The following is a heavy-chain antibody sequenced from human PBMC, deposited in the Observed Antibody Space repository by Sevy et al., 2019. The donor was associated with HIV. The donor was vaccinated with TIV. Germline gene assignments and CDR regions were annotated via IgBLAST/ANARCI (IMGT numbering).Heavy chain of an antibody. CDR1: GFTFSTYW. D-gene: IGHD3-22*01. V-gene: IGHV3-7*04. J-gene: IGHJ4*01. CDR2: IKQDESEK. Sequence: GGYLRLSCAASGFTFSTYWMHWVRQAPGKGLEWVANIKQDESEKYYLASVKGRFTISRDNAKNSLYLQMNSLRPGDTAVYYCARGNSGSFDYWGHGTLVTVSS. CDR3: ARGNSGSFDY.